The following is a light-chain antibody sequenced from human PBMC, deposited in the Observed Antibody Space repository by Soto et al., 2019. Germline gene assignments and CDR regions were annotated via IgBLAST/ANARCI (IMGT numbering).Light chain of an antibody. CDR2: GAS. J-gene: IGKJ5*01. Sequence: ELVMTQSPVTLSVSPGERSTLSCRASQSVSSNLAWYQQKPGQAPRLLIYGASSRATGIPDRFSGSGSGTDFTLTISRLEPEDFAVYYCQQYGSSPPINFGQGTRLEIK. V-gene: IGKV3-20*01. CDR1: QSVSSN. CDR3: QQYGSSPPIN.